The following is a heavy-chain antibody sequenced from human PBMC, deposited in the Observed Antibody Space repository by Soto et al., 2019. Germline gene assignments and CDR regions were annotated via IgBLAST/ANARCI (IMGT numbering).Heavy chain of an antibody. CDR1: GYTFTSYG. CDR3: ARDRPEYCSSTSCKPYYYYGMDV. D-gene: IGHD2-2*01. V-gene: IGHV1-18*04. Sequence: ASVKVSCKASGYTFTSYGISWVRQAPGEGLERMGWISAYNGNTNYAQKLQGRVTMTTDTSTSTAYMELRSLRSDDTAVYYCARDRPEYCSSTSCKPYYYYGMDVWGQGTTVTVSS. CDR2: ISAYNGNT. J-gene: IGHJ6*02.